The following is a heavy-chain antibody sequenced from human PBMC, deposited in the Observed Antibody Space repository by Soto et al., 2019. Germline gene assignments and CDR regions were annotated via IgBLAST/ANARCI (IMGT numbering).Heavy chain of an antibody. Sequence: GASVKVSCKASGYTFNSYCMHWVRQAPGQGLEWMGIINPSGGSTSYAQKFQGRVSMTRDTSTSTVYMELSSLRSEDTAVYYCARGVEGRHYHYYYGMDVWGQGTTVTVSS. CDR3: ARGVEGRHYHYYYGMDV. CDR2: INPSGGST. CDR1: GYTFNSYC. V-gene: IGHV1-46*02. D-gene: IGHD6-6*01. J-gene: IGHJ6*02.